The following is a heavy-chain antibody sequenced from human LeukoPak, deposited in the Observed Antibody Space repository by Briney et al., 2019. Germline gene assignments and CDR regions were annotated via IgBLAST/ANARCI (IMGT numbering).Heavy chain of an antibody. D-gene: IGHD2-2*01. CDR1: GFTFSNYA. CDR2: ISGRGDNT. V-gene: IGHV3-23*01. J-gene: IGHJ6*03. CDR3: ARDTSAFLTGYYYMDV. Sequence: GGSLRLSCAASGFTFSNYAVSWVRQAPGKGLEWVSAISGRGDNTYYADSVRGRFTISRDNSKNTLYPQMNSLRAEDTAVYYCARDTSAFLTGYYYMDVWGKGTTVTVSS.